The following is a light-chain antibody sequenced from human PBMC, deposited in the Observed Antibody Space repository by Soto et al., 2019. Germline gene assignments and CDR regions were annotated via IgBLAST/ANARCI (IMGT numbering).Light chain of an antibody. CDR2: DAS. CDR1: QSVGNS. J-gene: IGKJ4*02. Sequence: DIQMTQSPSTLSASVGDRVSITCRASQSVGNSLAWYQQRPGKAPKLLFFDASILESGVPSKFSGSGSDTEFTFTISSLQPDDSATYYCQQYNTYGLTFGGGTKVEIK. V-gene: IGKV1-5*01. CDR3: QQYNTYGLT.